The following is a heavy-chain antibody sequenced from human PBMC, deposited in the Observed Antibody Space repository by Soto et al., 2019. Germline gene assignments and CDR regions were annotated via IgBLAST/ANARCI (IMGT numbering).Heavy chain of an antibody. CDR2: ISSNGRST. CDR3: ARDRCTNGVCYAPSDY. J-gene: IGHJ4*02. V-gene: IGHV3-64*01. Sequence: EVQLVESGGGLVQPGGSLRLSCATSGFTFSTYAMHWVRQAPGKGLEYVSAISSNGRSTYYANSVKGRFTISRDNSNNTLYLHMDSLRAEDMAVYYCARDRCTNGVCYAPSDYWGQGTLVTVSS. D-gene: IGHD2-8*01. CDR1: GFTFSTYA.